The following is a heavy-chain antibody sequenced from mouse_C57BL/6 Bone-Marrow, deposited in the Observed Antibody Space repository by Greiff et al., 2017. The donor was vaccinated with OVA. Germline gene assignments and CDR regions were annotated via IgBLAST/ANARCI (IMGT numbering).Heavy chain of an antibody. V-gene: IGHV6-3*01. CDR2: IRLKSDNYAT. D-gene: IGHD1-1*01. Sequence: EVKLEESGGGLVQPGGSMKLSCVASGFTFSNYWMNWVRQSPEKGLEWVAQIRLKSDNYATHYAESVKGRFTISRDDSKSSVYLQMNNLRAEDTGIYYCTGITTVVATRFDYWGQGTTLTVSS. J-gene: IGHJ2*01. CDR1: GFTFSNYW. CDR3: TGITTVVATRFDY.